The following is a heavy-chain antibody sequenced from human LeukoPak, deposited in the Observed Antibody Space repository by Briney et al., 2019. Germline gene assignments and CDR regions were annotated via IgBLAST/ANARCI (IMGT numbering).Heavy chain of an antibody. Sequence: GASVKVSCKASGYTFTSYYMHWVRQAPGQGLEWMGIINPSGGSTSYAQKFQGRVTMTRDMSTSTVYMELSSLRSEDTAVYYCARFAVRHYYYYYMDVWGTGTTVTVSS. V-gene: IGHV1-46*01. D-gene: IGHD4-23*01. CDR2: INPSGGST. CDR1: GYTFTSYY. J-gene: IGHJ6*03. CDR3: ARFAVRHYYYYYMDV.